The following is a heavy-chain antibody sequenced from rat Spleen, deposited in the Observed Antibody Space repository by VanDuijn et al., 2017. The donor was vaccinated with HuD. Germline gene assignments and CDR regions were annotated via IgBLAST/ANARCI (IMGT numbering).Heavy chain of an antibody. CDR1: GFTFNNYW. CDR3: ACMATEGIVSYLDY. CDR2: ITNAAGNI. V-gene: IGHV5-31*01. Sequence: EVQLVESGGGLMQHGRSIKLSCVASGFTFNNYWMTWIRQAPGKGLEWVASITNAAGNIYYPDSVKGRFTISRDTAQNTLYLQMNNLKEEDTAIYYCACMATEGIVSYLDYWGQGVMVTVSS. J-gene: IGHJ2*01. D-gene: IGHD1-11*01.